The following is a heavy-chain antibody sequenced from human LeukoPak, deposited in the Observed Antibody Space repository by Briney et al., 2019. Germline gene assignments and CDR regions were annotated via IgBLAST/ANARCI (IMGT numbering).Heavy chain of an antibody. CDR2: IWYDGSNE. CDR3: ARDYYDSSFDY. J-gene: IGHJ4*02. D-gene: IGHD3-22*01. V-gene: IGHV3-33*01. Sequence: GGSLRLSCAASGFTFSSYGMHWVRQAPGKGLEWVAVIWYDGSNEYYADSVKGRFTISRDNSKNTLYLQMNSLRAEDTAVYYCARDYYDSSFDYWGQGTLVTVSP. CDR1: GFTFSSYG.